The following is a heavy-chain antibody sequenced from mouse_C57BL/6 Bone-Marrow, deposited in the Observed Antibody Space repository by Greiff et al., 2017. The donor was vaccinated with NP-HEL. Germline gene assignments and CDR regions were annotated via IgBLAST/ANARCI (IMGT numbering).Heavy chain of an antibody. Sequence: VQVVESGAELARPGASVKMSCKASGYTFTSYTMHWVKQRPGQGLEWIGYINPSSGYTKYNQKFKDKATLTADKSSSTAYMQLSSLTSEDSAVYYCARVDYGSSRFAYWGQGTLVTVSA. V-gene: IGHV1-4*01. CDR1: GYTFTSYT. D-gene: IGHD1-1*01. J-gene: IGHJ3*01. CDR2: INPSSGYT. CDR3: ARVDYGSSRFAY.